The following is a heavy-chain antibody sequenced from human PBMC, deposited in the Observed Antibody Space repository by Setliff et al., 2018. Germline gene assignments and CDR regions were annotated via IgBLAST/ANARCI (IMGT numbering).Heavy chain of an antibody. CDR3: ARSPPTRGSGSGWYGDF. CDR2: ISPYNGDT. CDR1: GYSFTSYG. D-gene: IGHD6-19*01. J-gene: IGHJ4*02. Sequence: ASVKVSCKASGYSFTSYGITWVRQAPGQGLEWMGWISPYNGDTRFQQKFQGRVTVTTDTPTSTGYLELRSLRSDDTAVYYCARSPPTRGSGSGWYGDFWGQGTLVTVSS. V-gene: IGHV1-18*04.